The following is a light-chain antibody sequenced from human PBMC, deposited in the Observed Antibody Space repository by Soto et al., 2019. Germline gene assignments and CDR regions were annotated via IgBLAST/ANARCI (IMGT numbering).Light chain of an antibody. CDR2: DVS. CDR1: STDVGGYNY. V-gene: IGLV2-14*01. Sequence: QSALTQPASVSGSPGQWITISCTGTSTDVGGYNYVSWYQQHPGKAPKLMIYDVSNRPSGVSNRFSGSKSGNTASLTISGLQAEEEADYYCSSYTSSSAPCVFGTGTKLTVL. J-gene: IGLJ1*01. CDR3: SSYTSSSAPCV.